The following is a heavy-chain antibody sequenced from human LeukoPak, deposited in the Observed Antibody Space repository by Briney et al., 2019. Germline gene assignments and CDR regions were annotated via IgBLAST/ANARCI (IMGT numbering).Heavy chain of an antibody. V-gene: IGHV3-23*01. D-gene: IGHD3-3*01. CDR1: GFSFSSYA. CDR2: ISGSGRST. J-gene: IGHJ4*02. CDR3: ARDPSFDFWSGYYFDF. Sequence: GGSLRLSCAASGFSFSSYAMSWVRQAPGKGLEWVSGISGSGRSTYYADSVKGRFTISRDNSKNTVYVQMNSLRAEDTAIYYCARDPSFDFWSGYYFDFWGQGILVTVSS.